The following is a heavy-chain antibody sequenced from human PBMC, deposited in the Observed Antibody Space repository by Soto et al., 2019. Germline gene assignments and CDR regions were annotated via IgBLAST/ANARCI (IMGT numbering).Heavy chain of an antibody. D-gene: IGHD3-10*01. CDR1: GGSISSSSYY. J-gene: IGHJ5*02. V-gene: IGHV4-39*01. CDR2: IYYSGST. CDR3: AGSGGNNWFDP. Sequence: SETLSLTCTVSGGSISSSSYYWGWIRQPPGKGLEWIGSIYYSGSTYYNPSLKSRVTISVDTSKNQFPLKLSSVTAADTAVYYCAGSGGNNWFDPWGQGTLVTVSS.